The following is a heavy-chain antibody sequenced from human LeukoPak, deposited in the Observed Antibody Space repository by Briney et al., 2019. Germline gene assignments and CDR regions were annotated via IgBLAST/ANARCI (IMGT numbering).Heavy chain of an antibody. CDR3: ARTYSSMGTMEFDP. J-gene: IGHJ5*02. D-gene: IGHD6-13*01. CDR2: IYYSGST. CDR1: GGSISSYY. Sequence: PSETLSLTCTVSGGSISSYYWSWIRQPPGKGLEWIGYIYYSGSTNYNPSLKSRVTISVDTSKNQFSLKLSSVTAADTAVYYCARTYSSMGTMEFDPWGQGTLVTVSP. V-gene: IGHV4-59*01.